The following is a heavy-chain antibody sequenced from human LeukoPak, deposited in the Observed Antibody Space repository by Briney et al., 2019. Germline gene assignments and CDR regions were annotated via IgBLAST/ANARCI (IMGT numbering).Heavy chain of an antibody. CDR1: GGSISSSSYS. D-gene: IGHD4-17*01. CDR3: ARLGSDYGGNSESY. J-gene: IGHJ4*02. Sequence: PSETLSLTCTVSGGSISSSSYSWGWIRQPPGKGLEWIGSIYYSGSTYYNPSLKSRVTISVDTSKNQFSLKLSSVTAADTAVYYCARLGSDYGGNSESYWGQGTLVTVSS. CDR2: IYYSGST. V-gene: IGHV4-39*01.